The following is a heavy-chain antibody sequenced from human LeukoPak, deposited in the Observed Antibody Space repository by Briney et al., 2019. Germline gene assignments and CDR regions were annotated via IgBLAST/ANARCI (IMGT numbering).Heavy chain of an antibody. V-gene: IGHV4-34*01. Sequence: SETLSLTCAVYGGSFSGYYWSWIRQPPGKGLEWIGEINHSGSTNYNPSLKSRVTISVDTSKNQFSLKLSSVTAADTAVYYCARHGVRGVIRRTNWFDPWGQGTLVTASS. J-gene: IGHJ5*02. CDR2: INHSGST. CDR3: ARHGVRGVIRRTNWFDP. D-gene: IGHD3-10*01. CDR1: GGSFSGYY.